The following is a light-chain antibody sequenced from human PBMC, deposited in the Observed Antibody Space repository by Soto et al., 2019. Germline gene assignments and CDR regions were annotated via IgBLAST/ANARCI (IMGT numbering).Light chain of an antibody. V-gene: IGKV1-39*01. CDR1: QTISIY. Sequence: DIQMTQSPSSLTASVGDRVTITCRASQTISIYLNWYQQKPGKAPKLLIYAASNLQSGVPSRFSGSGSGTDFTLTISSLQPEDFATYYCQQSYNTPITFGQGTQL. CDR2: AAS. CDR3: QQSYNTPIT. J-gene: IGKJ5*01.